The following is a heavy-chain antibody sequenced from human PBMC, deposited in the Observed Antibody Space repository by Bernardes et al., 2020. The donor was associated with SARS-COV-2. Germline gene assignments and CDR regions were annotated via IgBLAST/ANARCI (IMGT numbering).Heavy chain of an antibody. V-gene: IGHV3-7*01. Sequence: GGSLRLSCTASGFTFSNYWMTWVRQAPGKGLEWVAHIKQDETEKYYVGSVEGRFFISRDNAKNSLYLQMNSLRAEDTAIYYCAKSNFYYEGDDDFSDAFDVWGPGTMVTIPS. D-gene: IGHD3-16*01. J-gene: IGHJ3*01. CDR3: AKSNFYYEGDDDFSDAFDV. CDR2: IKQDETEK. CDR1: GFTFSNYW.